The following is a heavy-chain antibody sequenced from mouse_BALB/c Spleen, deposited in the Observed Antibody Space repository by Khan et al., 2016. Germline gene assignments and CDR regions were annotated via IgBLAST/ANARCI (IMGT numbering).Heavy chain of an antibody. CDR3: ARDYGNYYFDY. CDR2: INTYTGEP. CDR1: EYTFTNYG. Sequence: QIQLVQSGPELKKPGETVKISCKASEYTFTNYGMNWVKQAPGKGLKWMGWINTYTGEPTYADDFKGRFAFSLETSASTAYLQINNLKNEDMATYFCARDYGNYYFDYWGQGTTLTVSS. V-gene: IGHV9-1*02. D-gene: IGHD2-1*01. J-gene: IGHJ2*01.